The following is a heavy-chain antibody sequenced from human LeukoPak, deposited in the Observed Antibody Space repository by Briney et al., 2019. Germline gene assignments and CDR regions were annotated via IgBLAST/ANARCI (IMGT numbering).Heavy chain of an antibody. CDR2: ISGTGSST. V-gene: IGHV3-23*01. J-gene: IGHJ5*02. CDR1: GFTLSNYA. D-gene: IGHD2-2*02. Sequence: PGGSLRLSCSTSGFTLSNYAMTWVRQAPGKGLEWVSTISGTGSSTYYADSAKGRFTISRDNSKDTLFLQLNSLTAADTAMYFCAKASVAIPQYCNSWGQGTLVTVSS. CDR3: AKASVAIPQYCNS.